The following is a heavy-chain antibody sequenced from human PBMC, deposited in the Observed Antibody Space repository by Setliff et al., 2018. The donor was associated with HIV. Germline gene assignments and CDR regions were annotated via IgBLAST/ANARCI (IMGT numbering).Heavy chain of an antibody. D-gene: IGHD2-2*01. J-gene: IGHJ6*02. CDR1: GGSISSYY. V-gene: IGHV4-59*12. CDR3: TRGHCSGTNCYGVDYYGMDV. Sequence: SETLSLTCTVTGGSISSYYWSVFRQPPGKGLEWIGYIYYSGSSNYNPSLKSRVSMSVDKSKNQFSLKLTSETAADTAVYYCTRGHCSGTNCYGVDYYGMDVWGQGTTVTVSS. CDR2: IYYSGSS.